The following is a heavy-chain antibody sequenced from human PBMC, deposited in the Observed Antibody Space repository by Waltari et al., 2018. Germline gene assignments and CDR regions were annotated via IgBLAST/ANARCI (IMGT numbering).Heavy chain of an antibody. CDR2: IWHDGSNE. CDR3: ASQSTTLFDY. Sequence: QVQLVESGGGVVQPGRSLRLSCAASGFTFSRFGMHWVRQAPGRGRGWVAVIWHDGSNEYYVESVKGRFTISRDNSKNTLYLQMNSLRAEDSAVYYCASQSTTLFDYWGQGTMVTVSS. D-gene: IGHD2-15*01. J-gene: IGHJ4*03. CDR1: GFTFSRFG. V-gene: IGHV3-33*01.